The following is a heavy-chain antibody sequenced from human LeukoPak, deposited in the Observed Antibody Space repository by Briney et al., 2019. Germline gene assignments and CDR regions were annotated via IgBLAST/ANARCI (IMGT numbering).Heavy chain of an antibody. D-gene: IGHD3-22*01. Sequence: PSETLSLTCTVSGGSISPHYWNWIRQSAGKGREWIGRIQSSGSTNYNPSLRGRLTISVDKSQNHFSLNPTSVSPADTAVYYCARAESQFYYDSSGSSYYYYMDVWGKGTTVAVSS. J-gene: IGHJ6*03. CDR1: GGSISPHY. V-gene: IGHV4-4*07. CDR3: ARAESQFYYDSSGSSYYYYMDV. CDR2: IQSSGST.